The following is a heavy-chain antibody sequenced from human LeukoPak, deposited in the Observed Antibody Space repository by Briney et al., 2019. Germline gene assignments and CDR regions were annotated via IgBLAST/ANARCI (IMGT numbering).Heavy chain of an antibody. CDR1: GYTFTGYY. CDR2: INPNSGGT. J-gene: IGHJ6*02. Sequence: ASVKVSCKASGYTFTGYYMHWVRQAPGQGLEWMGWINPNSGGTNYAQKFQGRVTMTRDTSISTAYMELSRLRSDDTAVYYCARDLGSSRHYYCYYGMDVWGQGTTVTVSS. CDR3: ARDLGSSRHYYCYYGMDV. D-gene: IGHD1-26*01. V-gene: IGHV1-2*02.